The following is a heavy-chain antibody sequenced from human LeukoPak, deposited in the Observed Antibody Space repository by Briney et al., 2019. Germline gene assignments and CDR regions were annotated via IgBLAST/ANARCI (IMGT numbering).Heavy chain of an antibody. V-gene: IGHV1-46*01. CDR1: GYTFTSYY. D-gene: IGHD3-22*01. CDR3: ARELHLRGDYYDSSGYYYGFDY. Sequence: GASVKVSCKASGYTFTSYYMHWARQAPGQGLEWMGIINPSGGSTSYAQKFQGRVTMTRDTSTSTVYMELSSLRSEDTAVYYCARELHLRGDYYDSSGYYYGFDYWGQGTLVTVSS. CDR2: INPSGGST. J-gene: IGHJ4*02.